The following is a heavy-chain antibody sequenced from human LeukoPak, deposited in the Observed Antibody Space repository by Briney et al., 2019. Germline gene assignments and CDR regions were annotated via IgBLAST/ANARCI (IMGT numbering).Heavy chain of an antibody. CDR1: GGTFSSYA. CDR3: ARGIDSSWYKGGYFDY. D-gene: IGHD6-13*01. V-gene: IGHV1-69*13. CDR2: IIPIFGTA. Sequence: GASVKVSCKASGGTFSSYAISWVRQAPGQGLEWMGGIIPIFGTANYAQKFPGRVTITADESTSTAYMELSSLRSEDTAVYYCARGIDSSWYKGGYFDYWGQGTLVTVSS. J-gene: IGHJ4*02.